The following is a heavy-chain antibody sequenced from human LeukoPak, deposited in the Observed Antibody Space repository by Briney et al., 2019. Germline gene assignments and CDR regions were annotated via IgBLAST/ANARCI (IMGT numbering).Heavy chain of an antibody. J-gene: IGHJ3*02. Sequence: GGSLRLSCAASGFTFSNYWMHWVRQAPGKGLVWVSRINSDGSSTSYADSVKGRFTISRDNAKNTLYLQMNSLRAEDTAVYYCARDGEQWELTDAFDIWGQGTMVTVSS. V-gene: IGHV3-74*01. CDR2: INSDGSST. CDR3: ARDGEQWELTDAFDI. D-gene: IGHD1-26*01. CDR1: GFTFSNYW.